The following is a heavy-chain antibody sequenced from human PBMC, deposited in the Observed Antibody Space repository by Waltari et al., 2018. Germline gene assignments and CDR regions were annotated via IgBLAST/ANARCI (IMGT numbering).Heavy chain of an antibody. CDR3: AKGIQLWGRGSWYFDD. CDR2: INTNTGNP. V-gene: IGHV7-4-1*02. Sequence: QVQLVQSGSELKKPGASVKVSCKASGYIFSNYAMNWVRQAPGQGLEWMGWINTNTGNPTYAQGFTGRCVFSLDTSVSTAYLQISSLKAEDTSVYYCAKGIQLWGRGSWYFDDWGQGTLVTVSS. D-gene: IGHD5-18*01. J-gene: IGHJ4*02. CDR1: GYIFSNYA.